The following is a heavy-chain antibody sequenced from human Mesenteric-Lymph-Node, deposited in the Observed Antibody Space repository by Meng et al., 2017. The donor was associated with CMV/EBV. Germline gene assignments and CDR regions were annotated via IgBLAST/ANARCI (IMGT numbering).Heavy chain of an antibody. CDR3: ARDSDLGGRGAYWDDDAFDI. D-gene: IGHD3-16*01. CDR1: SYA. V-gene: IGHV3-30-3*01. Sequence: SYAMQWVRQAPGKGLEWVAVISYDGSNKYYADSVKGRFTISRDNSKNTLFLQMNSLRADDTAVYYCARDSDLGGRGAYWDDDAFDIWGQGTMVTVSS. CDR2: ISYDGSNK. J-gene: IGHJ3*02.